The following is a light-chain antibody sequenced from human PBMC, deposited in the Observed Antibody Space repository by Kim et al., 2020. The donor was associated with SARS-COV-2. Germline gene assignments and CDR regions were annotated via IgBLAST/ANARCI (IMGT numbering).Light chain of an antibody. V-gene: IGLV6-57*03. CDR2: EDD. Sequence: KTITISCTRSSGSIDDQYVQWYQQRPGGVPTTVLYEDDQRPSGVSDRFSGSIDNSSNSASLTISGLRTEDEADYYCQSYNRDNVLFGGGTQLTVL. J-gene: IGLJ2*01. CDR1: SGSIDDQY. CDR3: QSYNRDNVL.